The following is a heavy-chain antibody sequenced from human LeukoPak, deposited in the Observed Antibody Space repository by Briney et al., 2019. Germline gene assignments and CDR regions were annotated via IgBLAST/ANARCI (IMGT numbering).Heavy chain of an antibody. CDR1: AGTFRSYC. J-gene: IGHJ4*02. V-gene: IGHV1-69*13. CDR3: ARGVRIEGSGSYEGPFFDY. Sequence: ASVKVSCKASAGTFRSYCISWVRQAPGQGLGWMGGIIPMFGTANYGQKFQGRVTITADESTSTAYMELNSLRSEDTAVYYCARGVRIEGSGSYEGPFFDYWGQGTLVTVSS. CDR2: IIPMFGTA. D-gene: IGHD3-10*01.